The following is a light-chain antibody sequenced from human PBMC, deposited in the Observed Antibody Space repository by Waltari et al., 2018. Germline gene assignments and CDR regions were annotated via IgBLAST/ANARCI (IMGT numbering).Light chain of an antibody. CDR2: FTS. Sequence: DIQMTQSPSSLSASVGDTVTITCRASQGISNYLAWYQQKPGEAPRPLIYFTSNLEDGVPSRFSGSGSGTEFTLIITGLQPEDFAIYYCQQHNNYPRTFGQGTKVEIK. J-gene: IGKJ1*01. CDR3: QQHNNYPRT. CDR1: QGISNY. V-gene: IGKV1-17*01.